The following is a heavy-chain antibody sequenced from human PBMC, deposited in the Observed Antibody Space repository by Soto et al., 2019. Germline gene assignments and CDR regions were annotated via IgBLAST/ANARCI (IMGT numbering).Heavy chain of an antibody. CDR2: ISTSSSTI. CDR3: ATEYSSSSGRGLDY. CDR1: GFTFSSYS. D-gene: IGHD6-6*01. J-gene: IGHJ4*02. Sequence: EVQLVESGGGLVQPGGSLRLSCAASGFTFSSYSMNWVRQAPGKGLEWVSYISTSSSTIYYADSVKGRFTISRDNAKNSLYLEMNSLRDEDTAVYYCATEYSSSSGRGLDYWGQGTLVTVSS. V-gene: IGHV3-48*02.